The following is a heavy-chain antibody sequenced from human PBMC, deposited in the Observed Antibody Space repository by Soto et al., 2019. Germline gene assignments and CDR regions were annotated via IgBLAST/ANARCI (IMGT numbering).Heavy chain of an antibody. V-gene: IGHV3-21*01. CDR2: ISSSSSYI. CDR3: ARSDCTSTSCYVVWFDP. D-gene: IGHD2-2*01. Sequence: EVQLAESGGGLVKPGGSLRLSCAASGFSFNNYGMNWVRQAPGKGLEWVSSISSSSSYISYADSVKGRFTISRDNAKNSVYLQMSSLRAEDTAVYYCARSDCTSTSCYVVWFDPWGQGTLVTVSS. CDR1: GFSFNNYG. J-gene: IGHJ5*02.